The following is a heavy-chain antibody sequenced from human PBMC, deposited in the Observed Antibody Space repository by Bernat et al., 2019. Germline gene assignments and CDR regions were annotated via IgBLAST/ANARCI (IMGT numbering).Heavy chain of an antibody. Sequence: QVQLQESGPGLVKPSGTLSLTCAVSGGSISSSNWWSWVRQPPGKGLEWIGEIYHSGSTNYNPSLKSRVTISVDKSKNQFSLKLSSVTAADTAVYYCARDFEEYTVVTPSNAFDIWGQGTMVTVSS. V-gene: IGHV4-4*02. J-gene: IGHJ3*02. CDR2: IYHSGST. D-gene: IGHD4-23*01. CDR3: ARDFEEYTVVTPSNAFDI. CDR1: GGSISSSNW.